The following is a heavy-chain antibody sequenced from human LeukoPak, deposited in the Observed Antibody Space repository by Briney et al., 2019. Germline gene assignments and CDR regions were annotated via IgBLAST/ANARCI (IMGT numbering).Heavy chain of an antibody. CDR1: GGSFSSYY. CDR3: ARTDCGGECYSGGVAFDI. CDR2: INHSGST. V-gene: IGHV4-34*01. D-gene: IGHD2-21*01. J-gene: IGHJ3*02. Sequence: SETLPDTCSVYGGSFSSYYWSWIRQPPGKGLEWIGEINHSGSTNYNPSLKSRVTISVDTSKNQFSLKLSSVTAADTAVYYCARTDCGGECYSGGVAFDIWGQGTMVTVSS.